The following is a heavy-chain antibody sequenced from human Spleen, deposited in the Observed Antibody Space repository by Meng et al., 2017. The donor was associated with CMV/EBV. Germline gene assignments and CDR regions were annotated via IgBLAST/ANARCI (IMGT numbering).Heavy chain of an antibody. CDR2: ISSSSSYI. CDR3: AKHQASGNYYNYLDY. CDR1: AFSVGTFS. J-gene: IGHJ4*02. Sequence: SAFSVGTFSRVGFRQGSGRGLPWVSSISSSSSYICEASSVKARFTISRDNAKNSLYIQMNRLRAEDTALYSCAKHQASGNYYNYLDYWGQGTLVTVSS. D-gene: IGHD3-10*01. V-gene: IGHV3-21*04.